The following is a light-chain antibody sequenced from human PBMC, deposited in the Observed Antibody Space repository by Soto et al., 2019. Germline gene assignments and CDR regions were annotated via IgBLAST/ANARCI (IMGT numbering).Light chain of an antibody. CDR3: HQSYSTPA. Sequence: DIQMTQSPSSLSASVGDRVTITCRTSQSVSIYVNWYQQKPGKAPILLISASSSLQSGVPSRFSGSGSGTDFTLTISSPEPEDFATYYCHQSYSTPAFGHGTKVEIK. V-gene: IGKV1-39*01. CDR1: QSVSIY. J-gene: IGKJ2*01. CDR2: ASS.